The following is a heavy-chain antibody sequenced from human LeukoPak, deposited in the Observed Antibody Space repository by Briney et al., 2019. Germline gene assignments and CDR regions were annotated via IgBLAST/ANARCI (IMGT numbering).Heavy chain of an antibody. CDR1: GYTFTDYY. Sequence: GASVKVSCKASGYTFTDYYINWIRQAPGQGLEWMGWINPNRGGTSYAQNFQGRVTMTRDTPITTAYMELSRLRSDDTAVYYCATRDLTTVTTTPFDYWGQGTLVTVSS. V-gene: IGHV1-2*02. J-gene: IGHJ4*02. D-gene: IGHD4-11*01. CDR3: ATRDLTTVTTTPFDY. CDR2: INPNRGGT.